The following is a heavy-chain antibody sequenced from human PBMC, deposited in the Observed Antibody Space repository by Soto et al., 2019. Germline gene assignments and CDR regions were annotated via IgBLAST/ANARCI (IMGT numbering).Heavy chain of an antibody. Sequence: QITLKESGPTLVNPTQPLTLTCTFSGFSFSTIGVGVGWIRQPPGKALEWLALIYWDGAERYSKSLESRLSITHDTSKNQVFLTLTNMDPADTATYYCAYRRNYDFWSSWGQGTQVTVSS. CDR1: GFSFSTIGVG. CDR2: IYWDGAE. J-gene: IGHJ5*01. V-gene: IGHV2-5*02. CDR3: AYRRNYDFWSS. D-gene: IGHD3-3*01.